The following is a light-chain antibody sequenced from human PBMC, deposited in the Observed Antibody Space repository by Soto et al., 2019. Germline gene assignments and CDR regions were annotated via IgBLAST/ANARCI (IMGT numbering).Light chain of an antibody. CDR3: CSSAGSSLYV. J-gene: IGLJ1*01. Sequence: QSVLTQPASVSGSPGQSIAISCTGTSSDVGTYDLVSWYQQHPGKAPKPMIYEGTKRPSGVSNRFSGSKSANTASLTISGLQPEDEADYYCCSSAGSSLYVFGSGTKVTVL. CDR2: EGT. CDR1: SSDVGTYDL. V-gene: IGLV2-23*01.